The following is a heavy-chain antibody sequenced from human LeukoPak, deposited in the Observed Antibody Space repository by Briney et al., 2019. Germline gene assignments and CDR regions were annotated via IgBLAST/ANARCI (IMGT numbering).Heavy chain of an antibody. CDR3: ARDTRFYDTSGYFYFDY. CDR1: GASIRSYY. V-gene: IGHV4-59*01. D-gene: IGHD3-22*01. Sequence: SETLSLTCTVSGASIRSYYWTWIRQPPGEGLEWMGSMYHDGYTNYNPSLKSRVTISVDTSENQFSLMLNSVTAADAAVYYCARDTRFYDTSGYFYFDYWGQGALVTVSS. J-gene: IGHJ4*02. CDR2: MYHDGYT.